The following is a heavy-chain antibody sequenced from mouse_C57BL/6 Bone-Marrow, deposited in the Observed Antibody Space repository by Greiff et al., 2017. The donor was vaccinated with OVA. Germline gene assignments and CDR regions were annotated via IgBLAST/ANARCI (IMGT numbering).Heavy chain of an antibody. V-gene: IGHV14-4*01. Sequence: VQLQQSGTELVRPGASVKLSCTVSGFTIKDYYIHWVKQRPEQGLEWIGWIDPGGYDTEYAGKFQGKATLTADTSSNTAYLQLSSLTSEDTAVYYCTRRAYWGQGTLVTVSA. J-gene: IGHJ3*01. CDR3: TRRAY. CDR2: IDPGGYDT. CDR1: GFTIKDYY.